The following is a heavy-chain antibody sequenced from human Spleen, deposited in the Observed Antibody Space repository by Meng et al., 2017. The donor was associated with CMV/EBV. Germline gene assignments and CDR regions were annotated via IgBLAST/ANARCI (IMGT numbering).Heavy chain of an antibody. CDR1: GFIFSNHA. V-gene: IGHV3-30*04. J-gene: IGHJ5*02. CDR3: ARDRGYYDSTGFNWFDP. CDR2: ISYDGSNK. D-gene: IGHD3-22*01. Sequence: GESLKISCATSGFIFSNHAMHWVRQAPGKGREWLAVISYDGSNKNHADYVKGRFTIARDNSQNTLYLQMNSLRPEDTAVYYCARDRGYYDSTGFNWFDPWGQGTLVTVSS.